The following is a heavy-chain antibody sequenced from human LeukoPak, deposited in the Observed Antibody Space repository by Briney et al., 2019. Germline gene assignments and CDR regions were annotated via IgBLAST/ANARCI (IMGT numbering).Heavy chain of an antibody. V-gene: IGHV3-64D*06. J-gene: IGHJ4*02. CDR3: VKDRGGITRDLDY. D-gene: IGHD1/OR15-1a*01. CDR1: GFTFSSYA. Sequence: PGGSLRLSCSASGFTFSSYAMHWVRQAPGKGLEYVSGINSDDDSTSYADSLKDRFTIFRDNSKNTLYLQMSSLKTEDTAVYYCVKDRGGITRDLDYWGQGTLVTVSS. CDR2: INSDDDST.